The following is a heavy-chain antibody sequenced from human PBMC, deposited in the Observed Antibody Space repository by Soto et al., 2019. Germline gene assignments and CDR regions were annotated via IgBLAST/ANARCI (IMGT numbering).Heavy chain of an antibody. CDR2: MNPNTGNS. CDR3: ARRAETNGWNGFGADKYYFDF. CDR1: GYTFTSDD. Sequence: ASVKVSCKASGYTFTSDDIYWVRQATGQGLEWMGWMNPNTGNSGYAQKFQGRVTMTSDTSISTAHMELSSLRSEDTAVYYCARRAETNGWNGFGADKYYFDFWGQGTLVTAPQ. V-gene: IGHV1-8*01. D-gene: IGHD1-1*01. J-gene: IGHJ4*02.